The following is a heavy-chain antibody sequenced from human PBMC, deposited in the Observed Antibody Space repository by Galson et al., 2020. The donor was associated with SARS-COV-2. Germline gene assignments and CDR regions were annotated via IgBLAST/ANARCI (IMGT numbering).Heavy chain of an antibody. CDR3: TRAPPLCSGKVCDGERFYYYGMDG. V-gene: IGHV3-66*01. D-gene: IGHD1-26*01. J-gene: IGHJ6*02. CDR1: GFMVSNNY. CDR2: IFSDDRT. Sequence: GESLKISCAASGFMVSNNYMTWVRQTPGKGLEWVALIFSDDRTYYADSVKGRFSVSRDTSKNTLSLQMNSLRAEDTGVYICTRAPPLCSGKVCDGERFYYYGMDGWGQGTTVTGS.